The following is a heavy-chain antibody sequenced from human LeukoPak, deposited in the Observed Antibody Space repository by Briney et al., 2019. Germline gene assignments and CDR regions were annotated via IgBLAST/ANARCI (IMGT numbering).Heavy chain of an antibody. CDR3: ARDGAWYYGSGGYPGIDY. J-gene: IGHJ4*02. V-gene: IGHV3-21*01. D-gene: IGHD3-10*01. Sequence: GGSLRLSCAASGFTFSSYSMNWVRQAPGKGLEWVSSISSSSSYIYYADSVKGRFTISRDNAKNSLYLQMNSLRAEDTAVYYCARDGAWYYGSGGYPGIDYWGQGTLVTVSS. CDR2: ISSSSSYI. CDR1: GFTFSSYS.